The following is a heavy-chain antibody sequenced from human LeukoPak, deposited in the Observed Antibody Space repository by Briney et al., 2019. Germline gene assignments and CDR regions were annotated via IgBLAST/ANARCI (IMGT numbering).Heavy chain of an antibody. J-gene: IGHJ4*02. CDR2: IRSKTYRGTT. V-gene: IGHV3-49*03. Sequence: GGSLRLSCTASGFTFGNYALSWFRQAPGKGLEWVAFIRSKTYRGTTEYAASVKGRFTISRDDSKSIAYLQMNSLKTEDTAVYYCARANSFDSSGYYFDYWGQGTLVTVSA. CDR1: GFTFGNYA. D-gene: IGHD3-22*01. CDR3: ARANSFDSSGYYFDY.